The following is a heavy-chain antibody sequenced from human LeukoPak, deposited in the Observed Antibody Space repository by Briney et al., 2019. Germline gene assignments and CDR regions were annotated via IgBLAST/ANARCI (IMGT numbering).Heavy chain of an antibody. V-gene: IGHV1-2*02. Sequence: ASVKVSCKSSGYTFIDYYIHWVRQAPGKGPEWMGWINTNNGVTNYAQKFQGRITLTRDTSITTAFMALGRLTSDDTAVYYCAREGDVVADVNRFDPWGQGTLVTVSS. CDR1: GYTFIDYY. CDR2: INTNNGVT. CDR3: AREGDVVADVNRFDP. D-gene: IGHD2-2*01. J-gene: IGHJ5*02.